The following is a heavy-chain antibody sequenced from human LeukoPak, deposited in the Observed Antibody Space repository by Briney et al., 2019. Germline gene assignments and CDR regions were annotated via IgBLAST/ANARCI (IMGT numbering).Heavy chain of an antibody. CDR2: INPNNGDT. CDR1: GYTFTDYY. CDR3: ARGRNIAVGGTSLVAH. Sequence: ASVKVSYKASGYTFTDYYMHWVRQAPGQGLESMGWINPNNGDTSYAQKFQGRVTMTRDTSISTAYMELSSVRSDDTAVYYCARGRNIAVGGTSLVAHWGQGTLVTVSS. V-gene: IGHV1-2*02. J-gene: IGHJ4*02. D-gene: IGHD6-13*01.